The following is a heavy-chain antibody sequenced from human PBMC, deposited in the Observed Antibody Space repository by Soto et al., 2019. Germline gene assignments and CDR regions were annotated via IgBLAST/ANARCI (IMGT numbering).Heavy chain of an antibody. Sequence: QLQLQESGPGLVKPSETLSLTCTVSGGSISSSSYYWGWIRQPPGKGLEWIGSIYYSGSTYYNPSLKSRVTIPVDTSKNQFSQKLSSVTAADTAVYSCARQRTMVRGVIGDFDYWGQGTLVTVSS. CDR2: IYYSGST. CDR1: GGSISSSSYY. V-gene: IGHV4-39*01. CDR3: ARQRTMVRGVIGDFDY. J-gene: IGHJ4*02. D-gene: IGHD3-10*01.